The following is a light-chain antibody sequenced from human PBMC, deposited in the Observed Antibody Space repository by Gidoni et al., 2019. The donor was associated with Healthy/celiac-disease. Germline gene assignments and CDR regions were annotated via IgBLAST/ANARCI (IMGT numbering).Light chain of an antibody. Sequence: EIVLKQSPATLSLSRGERATLSCRASQSVSSYLAWYQQKPGQAPRLLIYDASNRATGIPARFSGSGSGTDFTLTISSLAPEDFSVYYCQQRCNWPFSTFGGGTKVEIK. CDR2: DAS. V-gene: IGKV3-11*01. J-gene: IGKJ4*01. CDR3: QQRCNWPFST. CDR1: QSVSSY.